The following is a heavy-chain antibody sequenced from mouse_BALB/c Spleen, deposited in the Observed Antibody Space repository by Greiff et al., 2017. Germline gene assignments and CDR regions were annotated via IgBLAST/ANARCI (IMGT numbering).Heavy chain of an antibody. CDR1: GYSITSGYY. Sequence: EVQLQQSGPGLVKPSQSLSLTCSVTGYSITSGYYWNWIRQFPGNKLEWMGYISYDGSNNYNPSLKNRISITRDTSKNQFFLKLNSVTTEDTATYYCARGYGNYDLYYFDYWGQGTTLTVSS. J-gene: IGHJ2*01. CDR2: ISYDGSN. V-gene: IGHV3-6*02. D-gene: IGHD2-10*02. CDR3: ARGYGNYDLYYFDY.